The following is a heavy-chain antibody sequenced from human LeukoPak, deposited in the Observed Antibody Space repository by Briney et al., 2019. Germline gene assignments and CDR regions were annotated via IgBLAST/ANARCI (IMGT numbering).Heavy chain of an antibody. CDR1: GFTFSSYA. CDR3: ASRVGYCSGGSCYSGGGGAFDI. V-gene: IGHV3-23*01. Sequence: GGSLRLSCAASGFTFSSYAMSWVRQAPGKGLEWVSVINGGGGSTYYADSVKGRFTISRDSSKNTLYLQMNSLRAEDTAVYYCASRVGYCSGGSCYSGGGGAFDIWGQGTMVTVSS. D-gene: IGHD2-15*01. CDR2: INGGGGST. J-gene: IGHJ3*02.